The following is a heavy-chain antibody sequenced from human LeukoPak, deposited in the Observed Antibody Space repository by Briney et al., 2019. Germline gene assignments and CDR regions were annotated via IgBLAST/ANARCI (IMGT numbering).Heavy chain of an antibody. V-gene: IGHV1-2*02. J-gene: IGHJ6*03. D-gene: IGHD4-17*01. CDR1: GYTFTGYY. Sequence: ASVKVSCKASGYTFTGYYMHWVRQAPGQGLEWMGWINPNSGGTNYAQKFQGRVTMTRDTSISTAYMELSRLRSDDTAVYYCARDFRTVTSYYYYYMDVWGKGTTVTVSS. CDR2: INPNSGGT. CDR3: ARDFRTVTSYYYYYMDV.